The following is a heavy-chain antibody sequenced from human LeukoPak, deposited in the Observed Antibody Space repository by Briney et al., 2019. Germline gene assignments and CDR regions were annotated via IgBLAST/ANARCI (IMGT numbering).Heavy chain of an antibody. CDR3: ARGCGGDCYSADY. Sequence: GGSLRLSCVASGFTLSSYAMSWVRQAPGKGLEWVSAISGSGGRTYYADSVKGRFTISRDNSKNTLYLQVNSLRAEDTAVYYCARGCGGDCYSADYWGQGTLVTVSS. CDR2: ISGSGGRT. D-gene: IGHD2-21*01. J-gene: IGHJ4*02. V-gene: IGHV3-23*01. CDR1: GFTLSSYA.